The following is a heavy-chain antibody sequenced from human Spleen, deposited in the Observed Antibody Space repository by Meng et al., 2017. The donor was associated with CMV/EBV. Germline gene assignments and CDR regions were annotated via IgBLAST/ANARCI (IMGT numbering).Heavy chain of an antibody. V-gene: IGHV3-48*03. CDR3: ASDMAADYYYYGMDV. CDR1: GFTFSGYE. D-gene: IGHD6-25*01. CDR2: ISSGCSTI. J-gene: IGHJ6*02. Sequence: GGSLRLSCVASGFTFSGYEMNWVRQAPGKGLEWVSYISSGCSTIFYADSVKGRFTISRDNAKNSLHLQMNSLRAEDTAVYFCASDMAADYYYYGMDVWGQGTTVTVSS.